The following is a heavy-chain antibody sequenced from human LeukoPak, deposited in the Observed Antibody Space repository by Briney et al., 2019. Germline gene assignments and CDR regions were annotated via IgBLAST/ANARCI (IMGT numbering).Heavy chain of an antibody. V-gene: IGHV4-39*07. CDR3: AREDAVSSDDAFDL. CDR1: DGSINTISDY. J-gene: IGHJ3*01. CDR2: VYYTGST. Sequence: PSETLSLTCSVSDGSINTISDYWGWVRQPPGKGLEWIGSVYYTGSTYYNAPFKSRVTISIDPSKNQFSLSLSAVTAADTAMYYCAREDAVSSDDAFDLWGQGTMVTVS. D-gene: IGHD6-19*01.